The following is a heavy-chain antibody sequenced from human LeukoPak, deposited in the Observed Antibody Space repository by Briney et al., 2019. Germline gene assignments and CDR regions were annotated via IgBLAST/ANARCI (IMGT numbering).Heavy chain of an antibody. CDR2: IYYSGST. V-gene: IGHV4-31*03. CDR3: ARAPIVVVPAAPPAYYYYYGMDV. Sequence: TLSLTCTVSGGSISSGGYYWRWIRQHPGKGLEWIGYIYYSGSTYYNPSLKSRVTISVDTSKNQFSLKLSSVTAADTAVYYCARAPIVVVPAAPPAYYYYYGMDVWGQGTTVTVSS. CDR1: GGSISSGGYY. J-gene: IGHJ6*02. D-gene: IGHD2-2*01.